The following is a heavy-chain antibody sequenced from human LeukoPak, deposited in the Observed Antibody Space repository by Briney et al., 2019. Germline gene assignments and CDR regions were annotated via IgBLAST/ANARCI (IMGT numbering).Heavy chain of an antibody. V-gene: IGHV4-39*07. CDR1: GGSISSSSYY. J-gene: IGHJ6*02. CDR2: IYYSGST. CDR3: ARDGPLPASTYYYGMDV. Sequence: PSETLSLTCTVSGGSISSSSYYWGWIRQPPGKGLEWIGSIYYSGSTYYNPSLKSRVTISVDTSKNQFSLKLSSVTAADTAVYYCARDGPLPASTYYYGMDVWGQGTTVTVSS.